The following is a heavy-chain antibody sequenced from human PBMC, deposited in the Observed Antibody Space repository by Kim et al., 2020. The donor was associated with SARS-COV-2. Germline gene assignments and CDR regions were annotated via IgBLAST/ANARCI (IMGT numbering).Heavy chain of an antibody. J-gene: IGHJ5*02. Sequence: SETLSLTCAVYGGSFSGYYWSWIRQPPGKGLEWIGEINHSGSTNYNPSLKSRVTISVDTSKNQFSLKLSSVTAADTAVYYCARGLPWLATGRWFDPWGQGTLVTVSS. D-gene: IGHD6-19*01. CDR3: ARGLPWLATGRWFDP. V-gene: IGHV4-34*01. CDR1: GGSFSGYY. CDR2: INHSGST.